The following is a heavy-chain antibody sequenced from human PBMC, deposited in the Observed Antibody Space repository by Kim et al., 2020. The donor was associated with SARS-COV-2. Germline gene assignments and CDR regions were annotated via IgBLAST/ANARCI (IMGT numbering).Heavy chain of an antibody. CDR2: ISYDGSNK. J-gene: IGHJ3*02. CDR1: GFTFSSYA. Sequence: GGSLRLSCAASGFTFSSYAMHWVRQAPGKGLEWVAVISYDGSNKYYADSVKGRFTISRDNSKNTLYLQMNSLRAEDTAVYYCARPPPFDRSAFDIWGQGTMVTVSS. CDR3: ARPPPFDRSAFDI. V-gene: IGHV3-30-3*01.